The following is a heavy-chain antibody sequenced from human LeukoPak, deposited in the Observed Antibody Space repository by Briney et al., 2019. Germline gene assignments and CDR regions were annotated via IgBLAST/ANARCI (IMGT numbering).Heavy chain of an antibody. CDR2: ISSSSSYI. CDR3: ARLPPAFWSGTHFDC. J-gene: IGHJ4*02. D-gene: IGHD3-3*01. V-gene: IGHV3-21*01. Sequence: GGSLRLSCAASGFTFSSYSMNWVRQAPGKGLEWVSSISSSSSYIYYADSVKGRFTISRDNAKNSLYLQMNSLRAEDTAVYYCARLPPAFWSGTHFDCWGQGALVTVSS. CDR1: GFTFSSYS.